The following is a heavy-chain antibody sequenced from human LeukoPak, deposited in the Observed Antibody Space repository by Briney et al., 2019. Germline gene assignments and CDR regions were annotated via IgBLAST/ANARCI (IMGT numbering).Heavy chain of an antibody. CDR3: ARVGESVVPAAIGRKFDY. D-gene: IGHD2-2*02. J-gene: IGHJ4*02. CDR1: GGSFSGYY. Sequence: SETLSLTCAVYGGSFSGYYWSWIRQPPGKGLEWIGEINHSGSTNYNPSLKSRDTISVDTSKNQFSLKLSSVTAADTAVYYCARVGESVVPAAIGRKFDYWGQGTLVTVSS. V-gene: IGHV4-34*01. CDR2: INHSGST.